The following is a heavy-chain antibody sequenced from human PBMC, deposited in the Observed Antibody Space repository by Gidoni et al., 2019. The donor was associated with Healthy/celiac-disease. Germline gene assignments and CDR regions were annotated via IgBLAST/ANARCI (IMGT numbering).Heavy chain of an antibody. V-gene: IGHV4-30-4*01. D-gene: IGHD4-4*01. CDR1: GGSIRSGDYY. CDR2: IDQSGST. CDR3: ARTELSNYKSLAAFDS. Sequence: QVQLQESGQGLVKPSQTLSLTCTVSGGSIRSGDYYWSWIRQPPGKGLEWIWYIDQSGSTYYNPSLKSRVTIAVDTSKNQFSLKLSSVTAADTAVYYCARTELSNYKSLAAFDSWGQGTMVTVSS. J-gene: IGHJ3*02.